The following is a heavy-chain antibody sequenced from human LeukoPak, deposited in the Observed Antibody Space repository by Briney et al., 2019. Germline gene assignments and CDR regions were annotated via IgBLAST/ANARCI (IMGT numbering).Heavy chain of an antibody. V-gene: IGHV4-4*07. CDR3: AREGDSSGYYYANLGY. CDR2: TYTSGST. Sequence: PSETLSLTCTVSGGSISSYYWSWIRQPAGKGLEWIGRTYTSGSTNYNPSLKSRVTMSVDTSKNQFSLKLSSVTAADTAVYYCAREGDSSGYYYANLGYWGQGTLVTVSS. CDR1: GGSISSYY. D-gene: IGHD3-22*01. J-gene: IGHJ4*02.